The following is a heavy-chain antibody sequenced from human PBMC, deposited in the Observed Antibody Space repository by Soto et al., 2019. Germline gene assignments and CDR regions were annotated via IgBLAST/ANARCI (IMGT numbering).Heavy chain of an antibody. J-gene: IGHJ4*02. CDR3: ARGPSPLAY. V-gene: IGHV6-1*01. CDR1: GDSVSSESAA. CDR2: TYYRSKWYS. Sequence: PXXNLSLTCAFSGDSVSSESAAWNCIRQYPSRGFEWLRRTYYRSKWYSDYAGSVKSRITITADTSKNQFSLHLNSVTPQDTAVYYCARGPSPLAYWGRGTVVTV. D-gene: IGHD6-6*01.